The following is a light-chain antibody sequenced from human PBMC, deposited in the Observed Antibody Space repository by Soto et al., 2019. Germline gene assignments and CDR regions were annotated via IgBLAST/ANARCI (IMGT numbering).Light chain of an antibody. CDR3: QQYYSTPMYT. CDR1: QSVLYNSNNKNY. J-gene: IGKJ2*01. V-gene: IGKV4-1*01. CDR2: WAS. Sequence: DIVMPQSPDSLAVSLGERATINCKSSQSVLYNSNNKNYLAWYQQKPGQPPKLLIYWASTRESGVPDRFSGSGSGTDFTLTISSLQAEDVAIYYCQQYYSTPMYTFGQGTRLEIK.